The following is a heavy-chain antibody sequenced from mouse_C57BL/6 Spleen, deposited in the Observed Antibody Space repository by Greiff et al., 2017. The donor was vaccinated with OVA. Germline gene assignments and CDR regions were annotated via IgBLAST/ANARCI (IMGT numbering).Heavy chain of an antibody. CDR1: GFNIKDDY. J-gene: IGHJ4*01. CDR3: TRDYRGAMDY. Sequence: EVKLMESGAELVRPGASVKLSCTASGFNIKDDYMHWVKQRPEQGLEWIGWIDPENGDTEYASKFQGKATITADTSSNTAYLQLSSLTSEDTAVYYCTRDYRGAMDYWGQGTSVTVSS. CDR2: IDPENGDT. V-gene: IGHV14-4*01. D-gene: IGHD2-14*01.